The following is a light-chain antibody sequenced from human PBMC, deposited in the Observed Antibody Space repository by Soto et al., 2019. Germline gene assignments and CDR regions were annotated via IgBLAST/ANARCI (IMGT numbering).Light chain of an antibody. CDR3: QQRRNWPPRLT. V-gene: IGKV3-11*01. Sequence: EILLTQSPATLSLSPGERATLSCRASQSVSRYLAWYQQKPGQAPMLLIYDASNRATGTPARFSGSGSGTDFTLTISSLEPEDFAVYYCQQRRNWPPRLTFGPGTKVDIK. J-gene: IGKJ3*01. CDR2: DAS. CDR1: QSVSRY.